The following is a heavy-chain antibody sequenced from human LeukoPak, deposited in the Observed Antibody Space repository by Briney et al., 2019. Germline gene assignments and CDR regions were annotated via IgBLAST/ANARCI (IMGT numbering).Heavy chain of an antibody. CDR3: AREAPRDTAMVKGAFDI. CDR2: INPNSGGT. D-gene: IGHD5-18*01. CDR1: GYTFTGYY. Sequence: ASVKVSCKASGYTFTGYYMHWVRQAPGQGLEWMGWINPNSGGTNYAQKFQVRVTMTRDTSISTAYMELSRLRSDDTAVYYCAREAPRDTAMVKGAFDIWGQGTMVTVSS. J-gene: IGHJ3*02. V-gene: IGHV1-2*02.